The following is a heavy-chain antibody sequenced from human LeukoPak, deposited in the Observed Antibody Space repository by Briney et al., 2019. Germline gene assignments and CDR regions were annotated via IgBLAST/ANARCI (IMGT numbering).Heavy chain of an antibody. CDR2: IYPGDSDT. J-gene: IGHJ4*02. CDR3: AGGMVGAASQFDY. V-gene: IGHV5-51*01. D-gene: IGHD2-15*01. Sequence: GESLQISCKGSGYSFTSYWIGWVRQMPGKGLEWMGIIYPGDSDTRYSPSFQGQVTISADKPISTAYLQWSSLKASDTAMYYCAGGMVGAASQFDYWGQGTLVTVSS. CDR1: GYSFTSYW.